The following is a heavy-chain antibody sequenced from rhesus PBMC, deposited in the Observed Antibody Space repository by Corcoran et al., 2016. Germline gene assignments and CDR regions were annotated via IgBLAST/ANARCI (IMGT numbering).Heavy chain of an antibody. Sequence: QVQLQESGPGVVKPSETLSLTCAVSGGSISDNYWWSWIRQPPGKGLEWNWYTAGGNTRTNYNPSLKSRVTISKDTSKNQFSLKLSSVTAADTAVYYCARDLLGTAPLDYWGQGVLVTVSS. J-gene: IGHJ4*01. CDR1: GGSISDNYW. D-gene: IGHD2-15*01. V-gene: IGHV4S10*01. CDR3: ARDLLGTAPLDY. CDR2: TAGGNTRT.